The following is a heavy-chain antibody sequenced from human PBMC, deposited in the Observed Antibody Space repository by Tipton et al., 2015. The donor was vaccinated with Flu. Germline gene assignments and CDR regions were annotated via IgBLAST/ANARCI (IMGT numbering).Heavy chain of an antibody. CDR3: VRDETSVKWGP. D-gene: IGHD4-11*01. J-gene: IGHJ5*02. CDR1: GFTVSSNY. V-gene: IGHV3-53*01. CDR2: IYSGGST. Sequence: QLVQSGGGLIQRGGSLRLSCVVSGFTVSSNYMTWVRQAPGKGLEWVSVIYSGGSTKYADSVKGRFTISRDNVKNSLYLQMNNLRAEDTAVYFCVRDETSVKWGPWGQGTLVTVSS.